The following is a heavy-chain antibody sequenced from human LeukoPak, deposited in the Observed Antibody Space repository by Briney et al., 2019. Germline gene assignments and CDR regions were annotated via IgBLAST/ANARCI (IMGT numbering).Heavy chain of an antibody. CDR3: AREYSSSSGKSLDY. J-gene: IGHJ4*02. D-gene: IGHD6-6*01. Sequence: GGSLRLSCAASGFTFSIYSMNWLRQAPGKGLEWVSYISSSSSTIYYADPVKGRFTISRDNAKNSLYLQMNSLRAQDTAVYYCAREYSSSSGKSLDYWGQGTLVTVSS. CDR1: GFTFSIYS. V-gene: IGHV3-48*01. CDR2: ISSSSSTI.